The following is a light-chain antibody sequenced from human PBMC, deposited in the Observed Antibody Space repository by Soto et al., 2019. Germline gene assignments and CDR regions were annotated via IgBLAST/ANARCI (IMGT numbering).Light chain of an antibody. CDR3: QQFNNYPWT. V-gene: IGKV1D-13*01. J-gene: IGKJ1*01. CDR1: QGISSA. CDR2: DAS. Sequence: GDRVTITCRASQGISSALAWYQQKPGKAPKLLIYDASSLESGVPSRFSGSGSGTDFTLTISSLQLEDFATYYCQQFNNYPWTFGQGTKVEIK.